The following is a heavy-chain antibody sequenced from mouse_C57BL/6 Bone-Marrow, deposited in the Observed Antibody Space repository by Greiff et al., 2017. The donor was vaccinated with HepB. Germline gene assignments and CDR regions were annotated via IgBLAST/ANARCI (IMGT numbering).Heavy chain of an antibody. Sequence: VQLQQSGAELARPGASVKLSCKASGYTFTSYGISWVKQRTGQGLEWIGEIYPRSGNTYYNEKFKGKATLTADKSSSTAYMELRSLTSEDSAVYSCARRGRGWFAYWGQGTLVTVSA. CDR2: IYPRSGNT. V-gene: IGHV1-81*01. J-gene: IGHJ3*01. CDR1: GYTFTSYG. CDR3: ARRGRGWFAY.